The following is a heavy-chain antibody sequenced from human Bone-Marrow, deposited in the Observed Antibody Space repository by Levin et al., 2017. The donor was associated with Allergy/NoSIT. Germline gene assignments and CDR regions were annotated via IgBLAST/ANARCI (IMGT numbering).Heavy chain of an antibody. CDR3: ARDAEGFDF. V-gene: IGHV1-18*01. Sequence: ASVKVSCKASGYTFLNYGINWVRQAPGQGLEWMGWIRTYNGDTKYAQKVQGRVTMTADTSTNTAYMELRSLRSDDTAVYFCARDAEGFDFWGQGTLVTVSS. CDR1: GYTFLNYG. J-gene: IGHJ4*02. CDR2: IRTYNGDT.